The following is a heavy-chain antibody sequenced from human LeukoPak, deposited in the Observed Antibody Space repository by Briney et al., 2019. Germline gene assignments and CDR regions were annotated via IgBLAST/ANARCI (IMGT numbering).Heavy chain of an antibody. CDR1: GVTFSNYG. Sequence: GGSLRLSCAASGVTFSNYGMHWVRQAPGKGLEWVSGISWNSGSIGHADSVKGRFTISRDNAKNSLYLQMNSLRAEDTALYYCAKDIRDCSGGSCYGRVFDYWGQGTLVTVSS. V-gene: IGHV3-9*01. CDR2: ISWNSGSI. CDR3: AKDIRDCSGGSCYGRVFDY. D-gene: IGHD2-15*01. J-gene: IGHJ4*02.